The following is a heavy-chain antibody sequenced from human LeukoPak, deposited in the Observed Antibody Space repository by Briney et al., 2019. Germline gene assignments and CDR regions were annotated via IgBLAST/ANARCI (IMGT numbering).Heavy chain of an antibody. J-gene: IGHJ3*02. CDR2: IYYSGST. CDR3: ARGRSIGDYYDSSGLGGLGVGAFDI. Sequence: SQTLSLTCTVSGGSISSGGYYWSWIRQHPGKGLEWIGYIYYSGSTYYNPSLKSRVTISVDTSKNQFSLKLSSVTAADTAVYYCARGRSIGDYYDSSGLGGLGVGAFDIWGQGTMVTVSS. D-gene: IGHD3-22*01. V-gene: IGHV4-31*03. CDR1: GGSISSGGYY.